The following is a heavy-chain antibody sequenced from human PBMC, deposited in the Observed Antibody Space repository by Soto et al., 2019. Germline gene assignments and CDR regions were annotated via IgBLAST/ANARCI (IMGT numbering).Heavy chain of an antibody. CDR2: IFYSGST. D-gene: IGHD6-13*01. J-gene: IGHJ6*01. V-gene: IGHV4-39*07. CDR3: SHSGYSSSWHYYYGLDV. Sequence: SQTLSLTCTVFCGSIRSSSYYRGWISKPPGKGLEWIGSIFYSGSTYYNPSLKSQVTISRDNSKNTLYLQMNSLRAEDTAVYYCSHSGYSSSWHYYYGLDVGGHRSTVTVFS. CDR1: CGSIRSSSYY.